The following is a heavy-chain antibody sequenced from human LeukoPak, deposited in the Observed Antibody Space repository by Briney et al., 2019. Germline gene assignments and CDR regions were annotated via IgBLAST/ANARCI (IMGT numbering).Heavy chain of an antibody. CDR2: INPNSGGT. J-gene: IGHJ5*02. Sequence: ASVKVSCKASGYTFTGYYMHWVRQAPGQGLEWMGWINPNSGGTNYAQKFQGRVTMTRDTSISTAYMELSRLRSDDTAVYYCARDTRDSGSYYRASWFDPWGQGTLVTVSS. CDR1: GYTFTGYY. CDR3: ARDTRDSGSYYRASWFDP. V-gene: IGHV1-2*02. D-gene: IGHD1-26*01.